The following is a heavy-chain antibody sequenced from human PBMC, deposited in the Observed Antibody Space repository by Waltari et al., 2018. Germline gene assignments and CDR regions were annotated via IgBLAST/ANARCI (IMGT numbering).Heavy chain of an antibody. V-gene: IGHV4-59*01. CDR2: IYYSGST. J-gene: IGHJ6*03. CDR3: ASNPRYCSGGSCYPADYYYYMDV. D-gene: IGHD2-15*01. CDR1: GGSISSYY. Sequence: QVQLQESGPGLVKPSETLSLTCTVSGGSISSYYWSWIRQPPGKGLEWIGYIYYSGSTNYNPSLKSRVTISVDTSKNQFSLKLSSVTAADTAVYYCASNPRYCSGGSCYPADYYYYMDVWGKGTTVTVSS.